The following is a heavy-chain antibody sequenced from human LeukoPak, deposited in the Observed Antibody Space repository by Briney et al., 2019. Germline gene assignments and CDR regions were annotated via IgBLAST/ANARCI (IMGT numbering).Heavy chain of an antibody. V-gene: IGHV1-69*13. CDR1: GGTFSSYA. CDR3: ARVTLGQAYYFDY. J-gene: IGHJ4*02. D-gene: IGHD3-10*01. Sequence: GASVKVSCKASGGTFSSYAISWVRQAPGQGLEWMGGIIPIFGTANYAQKFQGRVTITADESTSTAYMELSSLRSEDTAVYYCARVTLGQAYYFDYWGQGTLVTVSS. CDR2: IIPIFGTA.